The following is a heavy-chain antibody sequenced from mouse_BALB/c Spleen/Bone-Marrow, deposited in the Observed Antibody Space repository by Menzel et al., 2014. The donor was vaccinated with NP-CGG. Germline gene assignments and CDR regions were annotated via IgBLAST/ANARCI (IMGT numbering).Heavy chain of an antibody. D-gene: IGHD2-14*01. Sequence: VQLKESGTVLARPGASVKMSCKASGYTFTSYWMHRVKRRPGQGLEWIGAIYPGNSDTSYNQKFKGKAKLTAVTSTSTAYMELSSLTNEDSAVYYCTGYVRRYYYAMDYWGQGTSVTVSS. CDR1: GYTFTSYW. V-gene: IGHV1-5*01. CDR2: IYPGNSDT. CDR3: TGYVRRYYYAMDY. J-gene: IGHJ4*01.